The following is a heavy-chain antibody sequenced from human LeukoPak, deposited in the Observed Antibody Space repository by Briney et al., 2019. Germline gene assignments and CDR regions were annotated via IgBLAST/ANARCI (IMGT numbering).Heavy chain of an antibody. CDR2: ISAYNGNT. CDR3: ARVTLYSGYDRDYYYGMDV. CDR1: GYTFTSYG. J-gene: IGHJ6*02. D-gene: IGHD5-12*01. V-gene: IGHV1-18*01. Sequence: GASVKVSYKASGYTFTSYGISWVRQAPGQGLEWMGWISAYNGNTNYAQKLQGRVTMTTDTSTSTAYMELRSLRSDDTAVYYCARVTLYSGYDRDYYYGMDVWGQGTTVTVSS.